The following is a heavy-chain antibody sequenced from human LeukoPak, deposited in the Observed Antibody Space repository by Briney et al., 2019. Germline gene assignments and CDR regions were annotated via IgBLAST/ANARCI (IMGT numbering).Heavy chain of an antibody. CDR1: GYTFTRYG. CDR2: ISAYNGNT. D-gene: IGHD2-2*01. Sequence: ASVKVSCKASGYTFTRYGISWVRQAPGQGLEWMGWISAYNGNTNYAQKLQGRVTMTTDTSTSTAYMELRSLRSDDTAVYYCAREGIKLHCSSISCSPPDYYYYYMDVWGKGTTVTVSS. J-gene: IGHJ6*03. V-gene: IGHV1-18*01. CDR3: AREGIKLHCSSISCSPPDYYYYYMDV.